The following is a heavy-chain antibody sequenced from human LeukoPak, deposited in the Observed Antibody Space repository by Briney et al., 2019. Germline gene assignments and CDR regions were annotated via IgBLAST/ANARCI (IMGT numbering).Heavy chain of an antibody. CDR1: GFTFSSYA. J-gene: IGHJ6*02. CDR2: ISYDGSNK. V-gene: IGHV3-30-3*01. Sequence: GGPLRLFCTASGFTFSSYAMHWVRQAPGKGLEWVAVISYDGSNKYYADSVKGRFTISRDNSKNTLYLQMNSLRAEDTAVYYCARDYYYYGMDVWGQGTTVTVSS. CDR3: ARDYYYYGMDV.